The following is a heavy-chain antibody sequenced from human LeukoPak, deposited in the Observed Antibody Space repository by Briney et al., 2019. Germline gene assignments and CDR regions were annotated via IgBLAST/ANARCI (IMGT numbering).Heavy chain of an antibody. D-gene: IGHD3-22*01. V-gene: IGHV3-21*01. CDR3: ARDPYSGGYSDYYYYYMDV. CDR1: SFTFSDYN. J-gene: IGHJ6*03. Sequence: GGSLRLSCAASSFTFSDYNMNWVRQAPGKGLEWVSSITSSSTYIYYADSVKGRFTISRDNAKNSLYLEMNSLRVDDTAVYYCARDPYSGGYSDYYYYYMDVWGKGTTVTVSS. CDR2: ITSSSTYI.